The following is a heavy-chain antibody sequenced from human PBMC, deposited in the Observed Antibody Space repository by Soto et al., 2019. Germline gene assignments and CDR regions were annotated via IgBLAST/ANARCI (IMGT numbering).Heavy chain of an antibody. J-gene: IGHJ6*02. D-gene: IGHD5-12*01. CDR1: GGTFSSYA. CDR2: IIPIFGTA. V-gene: IGHV1-69*06. Sequence: ASVKVSCKDSGGTFSSYAISWVRQAPGQGLEWMGGIIPIFGTANYAQKFQGRVTITADKSTSTAYMELSSLRSEDTAVYYCASPFXWGYSGYDFSYYYGMDVWGQGTTVTVSS. CDR3: ASPFXWGYSGYDFSYYYGMDV.